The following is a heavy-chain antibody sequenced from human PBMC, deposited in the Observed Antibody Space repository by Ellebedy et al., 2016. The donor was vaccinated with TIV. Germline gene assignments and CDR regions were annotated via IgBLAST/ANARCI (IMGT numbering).Heavy chain of an antibody. J-gene: IGHJ6*02. CDR1: GYTFTSYD. D-gene: IGHD3-10*01. CDR3: ARVFDGSGSYYYYGMDV. Sequence: AASVKVSCKASGYTFTSYDINWVRQATGQGLEWMGWMNPNSGNTGYAQKFQGRVTMTRNTSISTAYMELSSLRSEDTAVYYCARVFDGSGSYYYYGMDVWGQGTRVTVSS. CDR2: MNPNSGNT. V-gene: IGHV1-8*01.